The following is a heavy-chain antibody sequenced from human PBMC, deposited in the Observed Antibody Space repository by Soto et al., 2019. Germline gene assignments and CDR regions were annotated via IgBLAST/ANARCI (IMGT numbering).Heavy chain of an antibody. D-gene: IGHD2-21*02. CDR1: GFIFSDYY. CDR3: AVVVTAQFDY. V-gene: IGHV3-11*01. J-gene: IGHJ4*02. Sequence: GGSLRLSCADSGFIFSDYYMTWIRQAPGKGLEWVSYISSSGSTIYYADSVKGRFTISRDNAKNSLYLQMNSLRAEDTAVYYCAVVVTAQFDYWGQGTLVTVSS. CDR2: ISSSGSTI.